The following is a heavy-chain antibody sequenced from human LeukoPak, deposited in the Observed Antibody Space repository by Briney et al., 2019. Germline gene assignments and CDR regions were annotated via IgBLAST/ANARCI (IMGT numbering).Heavy chain of an antibody. D-gene: IGHD3-9*01. CDR1: GGSIGSGGYY. V-gene: IGHV4-31*03. CDR3: ARGNGYFDWLLSEGYFDY. Sequence: PSETLSLTCTVSGGSIGSGGYYWSWIRQHPGKGLEWIGYIYYSGSTYYNPSLKSRVTISVDTSKNQFSLKLSSVTAADTAAYYCARGNGYFDWLLSEGYFDYWGQGTLVTVSS. CDR2: IYYSGST. J-gene: IGHJ4*02.